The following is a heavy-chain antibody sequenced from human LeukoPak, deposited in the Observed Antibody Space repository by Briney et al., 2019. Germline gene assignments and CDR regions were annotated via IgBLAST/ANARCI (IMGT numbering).Heavy chain of an antibody. V-gene: IGHV3-7*01. Sequence: TGGPLRLSCEASGFTFSSYYMSWVRQAPGKGLEWVANINQDASKSYYVDSVKGRFTISRDNAKSSLYLQMNSLRAEDTAVYYCARDGGYDTWSGYDAWGQGTLVTVSS. CDR2: INQDASKS. CDR1: GFTFSSYY. D-gene: IGHD3-3*01. J-gene: IGHJ4*02. CDR3: ARDGGYDTWSGYDA.